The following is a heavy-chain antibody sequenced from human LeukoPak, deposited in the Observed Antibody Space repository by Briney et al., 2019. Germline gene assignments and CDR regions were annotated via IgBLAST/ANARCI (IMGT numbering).Heavy chain of an antibody. J-gene: IGHJ4*02. CDR3: ASTRELAALAPWYYFDY. D-gene: IGHD1-26*01. CDR1: GYSFTSYW. V-gene: IGHV5-51*01. CDR2: IYPGDSDT. Sequence: GESLKISCKGSGYSFTSYWIGWVRQMPGKGLEWMGIIYPGDSDTRYSPSFQGQVTISADKSISTAYLQWSSLKASDTAMYYCASTRELAALAPWYYFDYWGQGTLVTVSS.